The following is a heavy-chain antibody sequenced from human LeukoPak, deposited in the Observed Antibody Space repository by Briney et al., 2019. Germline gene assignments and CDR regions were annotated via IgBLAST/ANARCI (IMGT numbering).Heavy chain of an antibody. J-gene: IGHJ6*02. CDR1: GFTFSSYA. D-gene: IGHD3-9*01. CDR2: ISGSGGST. Sequence: PGGSLRLSCAASGFTFSSYAMSWVRQAPGKGLEWVSAISGSGGSTYYADSVKGRFTISRDNSKNTLYLQMNSLRAEDTAVYYCAKGADWLLYGYYYYGMDVWGQGTTVTVSS. V-gene: IGHV3-23*01. CDR3: AKGADWLLYGYYYYGMDV.